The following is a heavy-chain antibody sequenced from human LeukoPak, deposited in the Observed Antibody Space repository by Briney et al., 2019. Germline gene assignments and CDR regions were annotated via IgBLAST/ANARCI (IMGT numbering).Heavy chain of an antibody. CDR2: IIPILGIE. D-gene: IGHD6-13*01. CDR3: ARGSSSWYSGVY. CDR1: GGTFSSYA. Sequence: GASVKVACKADGGTFSSYAISWVRQAAGHGLEWMGRIIPILGIELYAKKIQGRVTITADQSTSTAYMELSSLRSEDTAVYYCARGSSSWYSGVYWGQGTLVTVSS. J-gene: IGHJ4*02. V-gene: IGHV1-69*04.